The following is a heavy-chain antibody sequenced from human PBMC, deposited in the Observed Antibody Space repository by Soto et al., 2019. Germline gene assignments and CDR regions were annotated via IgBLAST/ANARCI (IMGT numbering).Heavy chain of an antibody. J-gene: IGHJ5*02. V-gene: IGHV3-23*01. CDR3: AKWAVVAGRGWFDH. CDR1: GFTVSSYA. CDR2: ISGSGGNT. Sequence: EVQLLESGGGLVQPGGSLRLSCAASGFTVSSYAMIWVRQSPGKGLEWISDISGSGGNTHYADSVKGRFTISRDNSNNMLYLQMTSLRAEDTAIYYCAKWAVVAGRGWFDHWGQGTLVTVSS. D-gene: IGHD2-15*01.